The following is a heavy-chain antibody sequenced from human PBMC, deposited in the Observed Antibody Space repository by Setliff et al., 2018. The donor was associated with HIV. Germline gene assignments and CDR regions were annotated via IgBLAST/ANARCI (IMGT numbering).Heavy chain of an antibody. CDR2: IYPGDLRT. J-gene: IGHJ4*02. CDR1: EYTFNTHW. CDR3: ATRPLLDTGPSY. D-gene: IGHD2-8*02. Sequence: GESLKISCKTSEYTFNTHWIGWVRRVPGKGLKWMGVIYPGDLRTRYNPSFQGQVTLSVDKSTRTAYLQWNSLRASDSAMYYCATRPLLDTGPSYWGQGTVVTVSS. V-gene: IGHV5-51*01.